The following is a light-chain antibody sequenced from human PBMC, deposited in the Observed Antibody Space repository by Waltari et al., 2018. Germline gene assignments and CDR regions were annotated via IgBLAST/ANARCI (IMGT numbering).Light chain of an antibody. CDR2: DAS. CDR1: QSVSSY. J-gene: IGKJ3*01. Sequence: EIVLTQSPATLSLSPGERATLSCRASQSVSSYLAWYQKKPGQAPRLLIYDASNRATGIPARFSGSGSGTDFTLTISSLEPEDFSVYYCQHPFTFGPGTKVDIK. V-gene: IGKV3-11*01. CDR3: QHPFT.